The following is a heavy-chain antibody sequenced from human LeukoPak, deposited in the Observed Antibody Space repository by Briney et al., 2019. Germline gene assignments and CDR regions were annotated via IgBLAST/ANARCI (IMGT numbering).Heavy chain of an antibody. CDR2: ISAYNGNT. J-gene: IGHJ4*02. CDR1: GGTFSSYA. D-gene: IGHD5-18*01. CDR3: ARDYDTARTWTYDY. Sequence: ASVKVSCKASGGTFSSYAISWVRQAPGQGPEWMGWISAYNGNTNYAQKLQGRVTMTTDTSTSTAYMELRSLRSDDTAVYYCARDYDTARTWTYDYWGQGTLVTVSS. V-gene: IGHV1-18*01.